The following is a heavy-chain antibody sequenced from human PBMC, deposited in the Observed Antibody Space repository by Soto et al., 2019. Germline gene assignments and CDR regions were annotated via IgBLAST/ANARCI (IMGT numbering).Heavy chain of an antibody. J-gene: IGHJ5*02. V-gene: IGHV2-5*02. CDR2: IYWDDDK. CDR1: GFSLSTSGVG. CDR3: AHXLXXXXXXXXXXXXXXP. Sequence: QITLKESGPTLVKPTQTLTLTCTFSGFSLSTSGVGVGWIRQPPGKALEWLALIYWDDDKRYSPSLKSRLTITKDTSKNQVVLTMTNMDPVDTATYYCAHXLXXXXXXXXXXXXXXPXGQGTLVTVSS.